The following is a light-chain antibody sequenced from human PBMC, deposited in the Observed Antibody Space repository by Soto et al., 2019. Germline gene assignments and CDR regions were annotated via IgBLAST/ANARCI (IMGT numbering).Light chain of an antibody. Sequence: DIQLTQSPSFLSASVGDRVTITCRASQGISSYLAWYQQKPGKAPNLLIYAASTLQSGVPSRFSGSGSGTEFPLTISSLQPEDFATYYCQQLNSYPLTFGGGTKVEIK. CDR2: AAS. CDR1: QGISSY. J-gene: IGKJ4*01. V-gene: IGKV1-9*01. CDR3: QQLNSYPLT.